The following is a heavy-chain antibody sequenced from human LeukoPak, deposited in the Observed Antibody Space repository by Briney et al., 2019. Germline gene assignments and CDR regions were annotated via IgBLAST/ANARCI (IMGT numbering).Heavy chain of an antibody. CDR1: GYSFTTYY. CDR3: ARVIVVVPSAMGFDP. D-gene: IGHD2-2*01. J-gene: IGHJ5*02. Sequence: ASVKVSCKASGYSFTTYYIHWVRQAPGQGLEWMGVIHPSGGSTSFAQKFQARLTMTRDTSTSTVYMELSGLSSEDTAVYYCARVIVVVPSAMGFDPWGQGTLVTVSS. V-gene: IGHV1-46*01. CDR2: IHPSGGST.